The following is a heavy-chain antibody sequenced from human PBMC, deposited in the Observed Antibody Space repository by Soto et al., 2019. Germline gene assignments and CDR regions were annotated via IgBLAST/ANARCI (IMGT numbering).Heavy chain of an antibody. D-gene: IGHD2-15*01. CDR3: ARLVGSG. Sequence: QVQLQQWGAGLLKPSETLSLTCAVYGGSFSGYYWSWIRQPLGKGLEWIGEIDPSGSTNYNPSLKSRVSISLDTSKNQFSLNLNSVTAADTAVYYCARLVGSGWGQGTLVTVSS. V-gene: IGHV4-34*01. CDR2: IDPSGST. CDR1: GGSFSGYY. J-gene: IGHJ4*02.